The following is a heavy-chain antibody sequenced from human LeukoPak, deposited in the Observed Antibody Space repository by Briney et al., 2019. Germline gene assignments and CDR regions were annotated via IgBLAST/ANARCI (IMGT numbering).Heavy chain of an antibody. J-gene: IGHJ4*02. D-gene: IGHD3-16*01. CDR2: IYSGGDT. V-gene: IGHV3-66*01. CDR1: GFTVSRNY. Sequence: GGSLRLSCAASGFTVSRNYMSWGRQAPGKGLEWVSVIYSGGDTYYADSVKGRFTISRDNSKNTLYLQMNSLRAENTAVYYCARERDRGRTSPYFDSWGQGTLVPVSS. CDR3: ARERDRGRTSPYFDS.